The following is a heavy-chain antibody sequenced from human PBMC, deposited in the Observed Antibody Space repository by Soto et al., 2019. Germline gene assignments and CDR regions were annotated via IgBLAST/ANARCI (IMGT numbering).Heavy chain of an antibody. Sequence: EVQLLESGGGLVQPGGSLRLSCSASGFTFSSYAMSWVHQAPGKGLEWVSAISGSGGSTYYADSVKGRFSISRDNSKNTLYLQMSSLRAEDTAVYYCAKDMYSSSWYFYYYSMDVWGQGTTVTVSS. D-gene: IGHD6-13*01. V-gene: IGHV3-23*01. CDR2: ISGSGGST. CDR1: GFTFSSYA. J-gene: IGHJ6*02. CDR3: AKDMYSSSWYFYYYSMDV.